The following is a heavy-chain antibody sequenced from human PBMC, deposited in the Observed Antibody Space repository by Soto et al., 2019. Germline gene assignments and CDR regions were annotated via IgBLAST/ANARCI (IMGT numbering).Heavy chain of an antibody. CDR1: GGTFSSYA. J-gene: IGHJ4*02. Sequence: SVKVSCKASGGTFSSYAISWVRQAPGQGLEWMGGIIPIFGTANYAQKFQGRVTITADESTSTAYMELSSLRSEDTAVYYCARVVARTYYDILTGYGSYFDYWGQGTLVTVSS. V-gene: IGHV1-69*13. CDR2: IIPIFGTA. D-gene: IGHD3-9*01. CDR3: ARVVARTYYDILTGYGSYFDY.